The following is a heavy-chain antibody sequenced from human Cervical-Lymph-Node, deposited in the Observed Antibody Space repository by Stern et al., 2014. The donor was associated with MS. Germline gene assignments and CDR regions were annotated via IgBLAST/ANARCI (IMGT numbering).Heavy chain of an antibody. CDR3: ARDRSTMVRGVRPRYYFDY. D-gene: IGHD3-10*01. CDR1: GYTFTSYD. J-gene: IGHJ4*02. CDR2: MNPNSGNT. V-gene: IGHV1-8*01. Sequence: VQLVESGAEVKKPGASVKVSCKASGYTFTSYDINWVRQATGQGLEWMGWMNPNSGNTGYAQKFQGRVTMTRNTSISTAYMELSSLRSEDTAVYYCARDRSTMVRGVRPRYYFDYWGQGTLVTVSS.